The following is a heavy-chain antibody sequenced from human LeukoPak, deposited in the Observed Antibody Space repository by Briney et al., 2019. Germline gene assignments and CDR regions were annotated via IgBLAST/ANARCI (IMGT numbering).Heavy chain of an antibody. V-gene: IGHV3-74*01. D-gene: IGHD2-21*01. J-gene: IGHJ3*02. CDR2: INSGGSST. Sequence: GGSLRLSCAASGFTFSSYWMHWVRQALGKGLVWVSRINSGGSSTSYADSVKGRFTISRDNAKNTLYLQMNSLRAEDTAVYYCARDYGGGEVYDAFDIWGQGTMVTVSS. CDR1: GFTFSSYW. CDR3: ARDYGGGEVYDAFDI.